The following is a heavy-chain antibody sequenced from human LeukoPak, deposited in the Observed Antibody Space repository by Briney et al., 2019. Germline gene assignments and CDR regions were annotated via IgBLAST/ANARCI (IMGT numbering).Heavy chain of an antibody. Sequence: PETLSLTCSVSGGSIRSLGYSWGWIRQPPGKGLEWSASMYYTVTTYYNPSLKSRVTMSFDTSKNQFSLNLTSVTAADTAVFYCARSVSAYAGRGWFDPWGQGTLVTVSS. CDR3: ARSVSAYAGRGWFDP. CDR2: MYYTVTT. J-gene: IGHJ5*02. D-gene: IGHD5-12*01. V-gene: IGHV4-39*07. CDR1: GGSIRSLGYS.